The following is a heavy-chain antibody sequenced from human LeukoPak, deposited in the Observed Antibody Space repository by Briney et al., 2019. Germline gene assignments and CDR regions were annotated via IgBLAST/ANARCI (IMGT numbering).Heavy chain of an antibody. V-gene: IGHV3-66*01. D-gene: IGHD2-15*01. Sequence: GGSLRLSCAASGFTVSSNYMSWVRQAPGKGLEWVSVICSGGSTYYADSVKGRFTISRDNSKNTLYLQMNSLRAEDTAVYYCASAYCSGGSCYNDQYFQHWGQGTLVTVSS. J-gene: IGHJ1*01. CDR1: GFTVSSNY. CDR2: ICSGGST. CDR3: ASAYCSGGSCYNDQYFQH.